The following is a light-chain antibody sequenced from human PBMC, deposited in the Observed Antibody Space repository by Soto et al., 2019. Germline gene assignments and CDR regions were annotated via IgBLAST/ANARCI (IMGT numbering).Light chain of an antibody. V-gene: IGKV2-28*01. Sequence: IVMTQSPLRLAVTPGEPASISCRASHSLLHSDGYNYLAWYLQKPGHSPQXLIDLASSRASGVPDRFSGSGSGTDFTLKISRVEAEDVGVYYCMQALQTPTFGGGTKVDIK. J-gene: IGKJ4*01. CDR3: MQALQTPT. CDR2: LAS. CDR1: HSLLHSDGYNY.